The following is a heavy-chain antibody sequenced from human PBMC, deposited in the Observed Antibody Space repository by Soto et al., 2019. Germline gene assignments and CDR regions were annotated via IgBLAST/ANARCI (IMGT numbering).Heavy chain of an antibody. CDR2: INLGNGDT. D-gene: IGHD2-2*01. CDR3: ARTDCSSTSCYNYYYYGMDV. Sequence: ASVKVSCKTSGYSFTKYGLHWVRQAPGQRLEWMGWINLGNGDTKYSQKFQGRVTITRDTSATTAYMELSSLRSEDSAVFYCARTDCSSTSCYNYYYYGMDVWGQGTTVTVSS. J-gene: IGHJ6*02. V-gene: IGHV1-3*01. CDR1: GYSFTKYG.